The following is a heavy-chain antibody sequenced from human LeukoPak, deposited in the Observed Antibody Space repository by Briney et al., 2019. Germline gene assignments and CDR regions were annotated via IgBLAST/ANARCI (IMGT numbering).Heavy chain of an antibody. CDR2: INEHGTT. CDR3: ARAEEYYYDSSGYYFW. Sequence: HPGGSLRLSCAASGFTFSDFWMSWVRQAPGKGLVWISNINEHGTTAYADSVKGRFTISRDNAKNILYLQMNSLRAEDTAVYYCARAEEYYYDSSGYYFWWGQGTLVTVSS. J-gene: IGHJ4*02. D-gene: IGHD3-22*01. CDR1: GFTFSDFW. V-gene: IGHV3-74*01.